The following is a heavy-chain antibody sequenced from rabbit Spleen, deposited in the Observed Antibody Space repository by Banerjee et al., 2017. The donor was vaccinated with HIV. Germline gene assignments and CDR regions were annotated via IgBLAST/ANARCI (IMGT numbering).Heavy chain of an antibody. CDR3: VTGYAGYAGYGYAVNYFNL. V-gene: IGHV1S47*01. CDR1: GFDFSSYG. Sequence: QEQLVESGGGLVKPGGSLKLSCKASGFDFSSYGVSWVRQAPGKGLEWIGYIDPVFGSTYYASWVNGRFTISSHNAQNTLYLQLNSLTAADTATYFCVTGYAGYAGYGYAVNYFNLWGPGTLVTVS. CDR2: IDPVFGST. J-gene: IGHJ4*01. D-gene: IGHD6-1*01.